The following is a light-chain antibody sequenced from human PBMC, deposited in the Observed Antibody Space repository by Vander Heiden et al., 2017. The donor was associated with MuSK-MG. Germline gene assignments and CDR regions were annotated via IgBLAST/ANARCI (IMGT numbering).Light chain of an antibody. CDR2: AAS. Sequence: DIQMTQSPSSLSASVGDRVIFTCRASQSISSYLNWYQQKPGKAPKLVVYAASRLQSGVPSTLSGSGSGTEFTLTISRLQPEDFATYYCQQSYASPYTFGQGTKVEI. V-gene: IGKV1-39*01. CDR1: QSISSY. J-gene: IGKJ2*01. CDR3: QQSYASPYT.